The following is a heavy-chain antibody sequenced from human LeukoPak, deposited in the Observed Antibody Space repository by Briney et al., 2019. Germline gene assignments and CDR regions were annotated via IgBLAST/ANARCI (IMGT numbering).Heavy chain of an antibody. V-gene: IGHV3-7*01. D-gene: IGHD6-13*01. CDR3: ARDSEYSSSFAFDI. CDR1: GFTFSSHW. Sequence: GGSLSLSCAASGFTFSSHWMTWVRQAPGKGLEWVANINQDGSERYYVDSVKGRFTISRDNAKNSLYLQMNSLRAEDMAVYYCARDSEYSSSFAFDIWGQGTMVTVSS. J-gene: IGHJ3*02. CDR2: INQDGSER.